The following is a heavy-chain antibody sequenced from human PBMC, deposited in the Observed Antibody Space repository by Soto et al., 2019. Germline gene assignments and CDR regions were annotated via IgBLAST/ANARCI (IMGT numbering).Heavy chain of an antibody. J-gene: IGHJ5*02. CDR1: GFTFSTYT. Sequence: GGSLRLSCAASGFTFSTYTMNWVRQAPGKGLEWVSSISGSSRYIYYADSVKGRFTISRDNAKNSLFLQMNSLKAEDTAVYYCARGPPLYSSDWYFDPWGQGTLVTVSS. D-gene: IGHD6-13*01. CDR3: ARGPPLYSSDWYFDP. V-gene: IGHV3-21*01. CDR2: ISGSSRYI.